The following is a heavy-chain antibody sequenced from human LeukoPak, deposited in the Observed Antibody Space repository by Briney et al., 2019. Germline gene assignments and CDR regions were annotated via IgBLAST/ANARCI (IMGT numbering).Heavy chain of an antibody. CDR3: ARFNTYYYGSGSYRAFDY. D-gene: IGHD3-10*01. CDR1: GFTFSSYW. J-gene: IGHJ4*02. CDR2: INSDGSGT. V-gene: IGHV3-74*01. Sequence: GGSLRLSCAASGFTFSSYWMHWVRQAPGKGLVWVSRINSDGSGTSYADSVKGRFTISRDNAKNTLYLQMNSLRAEDTAVYYCARFNTYYYGSGSYRAFDYWGQGTLVTVSS.